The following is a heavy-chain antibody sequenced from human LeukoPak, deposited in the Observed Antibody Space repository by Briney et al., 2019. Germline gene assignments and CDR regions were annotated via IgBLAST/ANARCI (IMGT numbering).Heavy chain of an antibody. J-gene: IGHJ4*02. CDR3: ARHMVRGVIISDF. D-gene: IGHD3-10*01. V-gene: IGHV4-34*01. Sequence: SETLSLTCAVYGGSFSGYYWSWIRQPPGKGLEWIGSIYYSESSSYYPSPKSRVTISVDTSKNQFSLRLSSVTAADTAVYYCARHMVRGVIISDFWGQGILVTVSS. CDR1: GGSFSGYY. CDR2: IYYSESS.